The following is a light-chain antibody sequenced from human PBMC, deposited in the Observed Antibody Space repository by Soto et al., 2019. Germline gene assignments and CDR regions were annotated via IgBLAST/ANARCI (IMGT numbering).Light chain of an antibody. Sequence: EIVLTQSPGTLSLSPGERATLSCRASQSVSSSYLAWYQQKPGQAPRPLIYGASSRATGIPERFSGSGSGTDFTLTISRLEPEDFAVYYCQQYGSSPGTFGQGTKVEIK. CDR3: QQYGSSPGT. CDR2: GAS. V-gene: IGKV3-20*01. J-gene: IGKJ1*01. CDR1: QSVSSSY.